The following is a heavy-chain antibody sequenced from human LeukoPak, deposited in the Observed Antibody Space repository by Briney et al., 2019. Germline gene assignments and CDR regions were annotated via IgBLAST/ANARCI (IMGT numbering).Heavy chain of an antibody. Sequence: SETLSLTRAEAGGTISRYFWSRRRQPPGKGLEWIACIDYSGSTNYNPSLKSRLTISLDASKNQFSLKLISVTAAGTAVYYCAIPRRGNLLHADSIWGQETRVNVSS. J-gene: IGHJ3*02. V-gene: IGHV4-59*01. CDR2: IDYSGST. CDR1: GGTISRYF. CDR3: AIPRRGNLLHADSI. D-gene: IGHD1-26*01.